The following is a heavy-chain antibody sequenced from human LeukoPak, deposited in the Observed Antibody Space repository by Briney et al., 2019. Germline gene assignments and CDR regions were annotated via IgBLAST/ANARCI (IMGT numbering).Heavy chain of an antibody. J-gene: IGHJ6*02. D-gene: IGHD2-2*01. V-gene: IGHV4-59*01. CDR2: IYYSGST. Sequence: SETLSLTCTVSGGSISSYYWSCIRQPPGKGLEWIGYIYYSGSTNYNPSLKSRVTISVDTSKNQFSLKLSSVTAADTAVYYCARDRRDIVVVPAAPGGIWENYYYYGMDVWGQGTTVTVSS. CDR3: ARDRRDIVVVPAAPGGIWENYYYYGMDV. CDR1: GGSISSYY.